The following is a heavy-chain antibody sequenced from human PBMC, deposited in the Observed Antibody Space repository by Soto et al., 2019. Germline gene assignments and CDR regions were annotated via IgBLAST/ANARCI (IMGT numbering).Heavy chain of an antibody. V-gene: IGHV3-23*01. D-gene: IGHD2-2*01. CDR1: GSTFGGFA. CDR3: AKKTAIVVLPAALLGVFDP. J-gene: IGHJ5*02. CDR2: FSGSGGST. Sequence: EVQLLESGGGLVQPGGSLRLSGAASGSTFGGFAMNWAAQAPGKGWGGVSAFSGSGGSTYYADSVKGRFTISRDNSKNTLYLQMNSLRAEDTAVYYCAKKTAIVVLPAALLGVFDPWGQGTLVTVSS.